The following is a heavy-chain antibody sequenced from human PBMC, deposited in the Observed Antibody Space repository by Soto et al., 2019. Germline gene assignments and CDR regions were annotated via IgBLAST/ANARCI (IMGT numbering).Heavy chain of an antibody. CDR2: IDRSGGDT. Sequence: QVQLVQSGAEVRKPGASVKVSCKASGYTFNRHYIQWVRQAPGQGLEWMGMIDRSGGDTNYAKKFQGRVTLTSDTSTSTVYMELSSLRSEDTAVYYCAKRRGGGLTRSSFDYWGPGTLVIVSS. CDR1: GYTFNRHY. J-gene: IGHJ4*02. D-gene: IGHD3-16*01. CDR3: AKRRGGGLTRSSFDY. V-gene: IGHV1-46*02.